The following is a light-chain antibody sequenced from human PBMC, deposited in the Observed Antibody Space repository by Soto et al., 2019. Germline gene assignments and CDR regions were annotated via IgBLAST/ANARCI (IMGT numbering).Light chain of an antibody. Sequence: DIVMTQSPATLSVSPGERATLSCRASQSVSSNLAWYQQKPGQAPRLLIYGASTRATGIPARFSGSGSGTEFTLTISSLQSEDFAVYYCQQYNNRPRTFGQGTKV. CDR2: GAS. CDR3: QQYNNRPRT. V-gene: IGKV3-15*01. CDR1: QSVSSN. J-gene: IGKJ1*01.